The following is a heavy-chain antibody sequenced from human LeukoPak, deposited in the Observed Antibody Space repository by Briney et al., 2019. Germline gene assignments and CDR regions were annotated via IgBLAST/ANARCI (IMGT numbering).Heavy chain of an antibody. CDR1: GFTFDDYT. CDR2: ISWDGGST. J-gene: IGHJ4*02. Sequence: GGSPRLSCAASGFTFDDYTMHWVRQAPGKGLEWVSLISWDGGSTYYADSVKGRFTISRDNSKNSLYLQMNSLRTEDTALYYCAKDGYSGSYPGYFADYWGQGTLVTVSS. V-gene: IGHV3-43*01. D-gene: IGHD1-26*01. CDR3: AKDGYSGSYPGYFADY.